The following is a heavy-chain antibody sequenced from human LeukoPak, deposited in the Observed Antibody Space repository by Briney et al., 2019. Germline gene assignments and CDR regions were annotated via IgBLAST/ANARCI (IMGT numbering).Heavy chain of an antibody. J-gene: IGHJ4*02. CDR1: GYTFTSYG. Sequence: ASVKVSCKASGYTFTSYGISWVRQAPGQGLEWMGWISAYNGNTNYAQKLQGRVTMTTDTSTSTAYMELRSLRSDDTAVYYCARDLSGENASGYDRFDYWGQGTLVTVSS. D-gene: IGHD5-12*01. CDR3: ARDLSGENASGYDRFDY. V-gene: IGHV1-18*01. CDR2: ISAYNGNT.